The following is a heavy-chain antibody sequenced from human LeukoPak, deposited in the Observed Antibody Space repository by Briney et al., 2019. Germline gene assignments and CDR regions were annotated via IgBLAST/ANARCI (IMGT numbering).Heavy chain of an antibody. CDR1: GYTFTSYY. Sequence: ASVKVSCKASGYTFTSYYMHWVRQAPGQGLEWMGIINPSGGSTSYAQKFQGRVTMTRDTSTSTVYMELSSLRSEDTAVYYCARDTKNCGGDCPPGYFDYWGQGTLVTVSS. V-gene: IGHV1-46*01. J-gene: IGHJ4*02. CDR3: ARDTKNCGGDCPPGYFDY. CDR2: INPSGGST. D-gene: IGHD2-21*02.